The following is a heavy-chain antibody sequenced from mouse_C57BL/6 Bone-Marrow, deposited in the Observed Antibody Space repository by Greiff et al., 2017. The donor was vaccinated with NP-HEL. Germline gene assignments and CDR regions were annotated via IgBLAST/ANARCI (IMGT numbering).Heavy chain of an antibody. Sequence: QVQLQQSGPGLVQPSQSLSIPCTVSGFSFTSYGVHWVRQSPGKGLEWLGVIWSGGSTDYNAAFISRLSISKENSKSQVFFKMNSLQADDTAIYYCARNWRVYYDYWYFDVWGTGTTVTVSS. J-gene: IGHJ1*03. V-gene: IGHV2-2*01. D-gene: IGHD2-4*01. CDR3: ARNWRVYYDYWYFDV. CDR2: IWSGGST. CDR1: GFSFTSYG.